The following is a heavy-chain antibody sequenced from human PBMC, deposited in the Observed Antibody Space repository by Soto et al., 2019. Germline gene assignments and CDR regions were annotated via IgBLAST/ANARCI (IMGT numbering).Heavy chain of an antibody. CDR1: GFTFSSYA. CDR3: AKVRAERGGSSWPLFDY. D-gene: IGHD6-13*01. Sequence: HPGGSLRLSCAASGFTFSSYAMSWVRQAPGKGLEWVSAISGSGGSTYYADSVKGRFTISRDNSKNTLYLQMNSLRAEDTAVYYCAKVRAERGGSSWPLFDYWGQGTLVTVSS. J-gene: IGHJ4*02. CDR2: ISGSGGST. V-gene: IGHV3-23*01.